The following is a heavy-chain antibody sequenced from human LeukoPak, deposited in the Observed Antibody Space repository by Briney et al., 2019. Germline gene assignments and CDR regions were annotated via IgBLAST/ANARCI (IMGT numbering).Heavy chain of an antibody. Sequence: GGSLRLPCAASGFIFSSYWMTWVRQAPGKGLEWVANIKQTGSENSYVDSVKGRFTISRDNAKNSVYLQMSSLRAEDTGVYYCATTLNIATPGHLWGQGALVTVSS. CDR1: GFIFSSYW. CDR3: ATTLNIATPGHL. D-gene: IGHD6-13*01. J-gene: IGHJ4*02. V-gene: IGHV3-7*01. CDR2: IKQTGSEN.